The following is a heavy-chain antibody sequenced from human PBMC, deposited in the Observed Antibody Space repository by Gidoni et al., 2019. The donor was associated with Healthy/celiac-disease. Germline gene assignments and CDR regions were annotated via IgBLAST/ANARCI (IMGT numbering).Heavy chain of an antibody. Sequence: EVQLVESGGGLVQPGRSLRLSCAASGFTFDDYAMHWVRQAPGKGLEWVSGISWNSGSIGYADSVKGRFTISRDNAKNSLYLQMNSLRAEDTALYYCAKDIGVAAAGTYWGQEYYGMDVWGQGTTVTVSS. CDR2: ISWNSGSI. V-gene: IGHV3-9*01. CDR1: GFTFDDYA. J-gene: IGHJ6*02. D-gene: IGHD6-13*01. CDR3: AKDIGVAAAGTYWGQEYYGMDV.